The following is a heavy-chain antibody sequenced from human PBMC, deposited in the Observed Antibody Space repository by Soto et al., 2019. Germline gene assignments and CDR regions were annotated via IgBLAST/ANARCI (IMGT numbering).Heavy chain of an antibody. CDR1: GFTFSSYG. Sequence: QVQLVESGGGVVQPGRSLRLSCVASGFTFSSYGMHWVRQAPGKGLEWVAIISYDGSNTYYADSVKGRFTISRDNSKNTLLLQMNSLRAEETSVYYCAKEGGLSGSYYISSSYCFDCWGQGTLVTVSS. V-gene: IGHV3-30*18. D-gene: IGHD1-26*01. CDR3: AKEGGLSGSYYISSSYCFDC. CDR2: ISYDGSNT. J-gene: IGHJ4*02.